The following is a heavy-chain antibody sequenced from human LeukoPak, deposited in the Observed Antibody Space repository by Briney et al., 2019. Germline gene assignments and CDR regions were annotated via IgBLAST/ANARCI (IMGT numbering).Heavy chain of an antibody. CDR3: ARGSYSSGWSFDY. J-gene: IGHJ4*02. D-gene: IGHD6-19*01. CDR1: GFTFSSYS. Sequence: PGGSLRLSCAASGFTFSSYSMNWVRQAPGKGLEWVSSISSSTSYIFYADSVKGRFTISRDNAKNSLYLQVNSLRAEDTAVYYCARGSYSSGWSFDYWGQGTLVTVSS. V-gene: IGHV3-21*01. CDR2: ISSSTSYI.